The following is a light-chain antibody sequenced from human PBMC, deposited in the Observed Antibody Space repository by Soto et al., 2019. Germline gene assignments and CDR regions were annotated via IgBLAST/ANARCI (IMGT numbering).Light chain of an antibody. CDR1: QSVSSY. CDR3: QQRSNWPSVT. CDR2: DAS. V-gene: IGKV3-11*01. Sequence: EIVLTQSPATLSLSPGERATLSCRASQSVSSYLAWYQQKPGQAPRLLIYDASNRATGIPARFSGSGSGTDFTLTLSSLEPEDFAVYYCQQRSNWPSVTFGQGTKVEIK. J-gene: IGKJ1*01.